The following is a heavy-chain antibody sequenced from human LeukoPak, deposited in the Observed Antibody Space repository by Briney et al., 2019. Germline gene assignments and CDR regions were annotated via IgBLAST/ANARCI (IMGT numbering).Heavy chain of an antibody. CDR3: ARRSGSSFDY. CDR2: ISYDGRND. Sequence: PGGSLRLSCAASGFTFNNYPMQWVRRAPGKGLEWVDLISYDGRNDYFAESVKGRFTISRDNSKNTLFLQMNTLRPEDTAVYFCARRSGSSFDYWGQGTVVTVSS. CDR1: GFTFNNYP. J-gene: IGHJ4*02. D-gene: IGHD6-6*01. V-gene: IGHV3-30*01.